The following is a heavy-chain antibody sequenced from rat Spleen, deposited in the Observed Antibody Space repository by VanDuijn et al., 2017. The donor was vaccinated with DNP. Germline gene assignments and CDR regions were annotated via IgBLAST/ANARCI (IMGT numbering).Heavy chain of an antibody. CDR1: GFTFNNYW. D-gene: IGHD5-1*01. V-gene: IGHV5-31*01. J-gene: IGHJ1*01. Sequence: EVQLVESGGGLVQPGRSLKLSCVASGFTFNNYWMTWIRQVPGKGLEWVASITSSGGSTYYPDSVKGRFTISRDNAKNTLYLQMNSLRSEDTATYYCARGSGTYYWYFDFWGQGVMVTVSS. CDR2: ITSSGGST. CDR3: ARGSGTYYWYFDF.